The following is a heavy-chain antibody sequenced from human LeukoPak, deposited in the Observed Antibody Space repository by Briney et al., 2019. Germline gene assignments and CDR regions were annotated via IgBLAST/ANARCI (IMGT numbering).Heavy chain of an antibody. Sequence: PGGSLRLSCAGSGFTFSSYAKSWVRQAPGKGLEWVSTISGSGGRIYYADSVKGRFTISRDNSKNTLYLQMNSLRAEDTAVYYCAKNEYSSSSRGLNYYYGMDVWGQGTTVTVSS. CDR1: GFTFSSYA. J-gene: IGHJ6*02. CDR3: AKNEYSSSSRGLNYYYGMDV. D-gene: IGHD6-6*01. CDR2: ISGSGGRI. V-gene: IGHV3-23*01.